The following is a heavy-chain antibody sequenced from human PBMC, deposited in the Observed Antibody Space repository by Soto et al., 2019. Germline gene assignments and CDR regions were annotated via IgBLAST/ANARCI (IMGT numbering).Heavy chain of an antibody. CDR3: ARGPRSSGWYTY. V-gene: IGHV4-34*01. J-gene: IGHJ4*02. D-gene: IGHD6-19*01. Sequence: PSETLSLTCAVYGGSFSGYYWSWIRQPPGKGLEWIGEINHSGSTNYNPSLKSRVTISVDTSKNQFSLKLSSVTAADTAVYYCARGPRSSGWYTYWGQGTLVTVSS. CDR2: INHSGST. CDR1: GGSFSGYY.